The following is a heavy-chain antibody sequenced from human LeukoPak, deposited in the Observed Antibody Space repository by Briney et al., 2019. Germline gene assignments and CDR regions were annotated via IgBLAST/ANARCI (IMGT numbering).Heavy chain of an antibody. D-gene: IGHD2-15*01. Sequence: GGSLRLSCSASGFTFSSYAMHWVRQAPGKGLEYVSGISTYGSSTYYAGSVKGRFTISRDNSKDTVYLQMSSLRAEDTAVYYCVKREGGTYFFDYWGQGTLVTVSS. J-gene: IGHJ4*02. CDR2: ISTYGSST. V-gene: IGHV3-64D*09. CDR1: GFTFSSYA. CDR3: VKREGGTYFFDY.